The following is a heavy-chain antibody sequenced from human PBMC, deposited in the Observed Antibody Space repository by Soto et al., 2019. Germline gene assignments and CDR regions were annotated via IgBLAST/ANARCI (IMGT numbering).Heavy chain of an antibody. D-gene: IGHD4-17*01. Sequence: SETLSLTCTVSGGSISDYYWNWIRQSPGKGLEWIGYIYSSGSTHYNPSLQNRVTISIDTSKNQVSLKVNSVTAADTAVYYCTRSEATVLDYWGQGTLVTVSS. CDR1: GGSISDYY. J-gene: IGHJ4*02. V-gene: IGHV4-59*01. CDR3: TRSEATVLDY. CDR2: IYSSGST.